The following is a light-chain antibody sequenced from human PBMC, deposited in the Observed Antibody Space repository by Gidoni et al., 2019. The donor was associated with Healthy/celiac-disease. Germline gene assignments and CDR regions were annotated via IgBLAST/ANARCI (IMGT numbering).Light chain of an antibody. CDR1: QSISSW. Sequence: DIQMTQSPSTLSASVGDRVTITCRASQSISSWLAWYQQKPGKAPKLLIYDASSLESGVPSRFSGSGSVTEFTLTISSLQPDDFATYYCQQYNSYSYTFXQXTKLEIK. V-gene: IGKV1-5*01. CDR3: QQYNSYSYT. CDR2: DAS. J-gene: IGKJ2*01.